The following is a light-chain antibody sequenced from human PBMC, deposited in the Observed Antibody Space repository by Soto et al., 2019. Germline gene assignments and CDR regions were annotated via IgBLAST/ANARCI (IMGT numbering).Light chain of an antibody. V-gene: IGLV1-40*01. CDR3: QSYDTDSVV. CDR1: SSNIGANYD. CDR2: ANN. Sequence: QSVLTQPPSVSGAPGQRVTITCTGSSSNIGANYDVHWYQHLPGAAPKLLIYANNIRPSGVPDRFSGSRSGITASLAIAGLQAEDKANYFCQSYDTDSVVLGGGTKLTVL. J-gene: IGLJ2*01.